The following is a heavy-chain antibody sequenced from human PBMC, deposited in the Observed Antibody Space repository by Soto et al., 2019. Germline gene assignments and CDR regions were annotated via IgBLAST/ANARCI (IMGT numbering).Heavy chain of an antibody. CDR2: IIPIFGTP. Sequence: QVQLVQSGAEVKKPGSSMKVSCNASGGTFSTDVISWVRQAPGQGLEWMGGIIPIFGTPNYAQKFQGRVTITADESTTTAYMELSSLTSDDTAVYFCARGVIKGLRATGSLDNWGQGTLVNVSS. J-gene: IGHJ4*02. CDR3: ARGVIKGLRATGSLDN. CDR1: GGTFSTDV. D-gene: IGHD2-8*02. V-gene: IGHV1-69*01.